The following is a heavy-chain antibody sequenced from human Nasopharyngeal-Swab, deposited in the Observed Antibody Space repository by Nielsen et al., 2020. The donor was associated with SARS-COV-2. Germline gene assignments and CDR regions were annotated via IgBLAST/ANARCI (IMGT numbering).Heavy chain of an antibody. Sequence: SETLSLTCSVSGGSISSSSYYWGWIRQPPGKGLEWIGSIYYSGSTYYNPSLKSRVTISIDTPKNHFSLKLSSVTAADTAVYYCAREGRGIAAPGLDYWGQGTLVTVSS. CDR1: GGSISSSSYY. CDR3: AREGRGIAAPGLDY. J-gene: IGHJ4*02. V-gene: IGHV4-39*07. D-gene: IGHD6-13*01. CDR2: IYYSGST.